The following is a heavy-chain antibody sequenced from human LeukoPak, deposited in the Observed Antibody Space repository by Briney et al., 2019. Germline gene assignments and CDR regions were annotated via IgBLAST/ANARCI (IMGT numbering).Heavy chain of an antibody. CDR3: AKYSGSYYDY. J-gene: IGHJ4*02. V-gene: IGHV3-23*01. CDR2: ISGSGGST. CDR1: GFTFSSYA. Sequence: GGSVRLSCAASGFTFSSYAMSWVRQAPGKGLEWVSAISGSGGSTYYADSVKGRFTISRDNAKNTLYLQMNSMRAEDTAVYYCAKYSGSYYDYWGQGTLVTVSS. D-gene: IGHD1-26*01.